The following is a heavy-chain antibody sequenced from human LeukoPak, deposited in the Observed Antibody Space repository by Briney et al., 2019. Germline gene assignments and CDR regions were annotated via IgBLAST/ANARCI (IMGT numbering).Heavy chain of an antibody. CDR1: GFTFSSYD. Sequence: HPGGSLRLSCAASGFTFSSYDIHWVRQATGKGLEWVSGIGTAGEIYYPGSVKGRFTISRENAKNSLYLQMNSLRAGDTAVYYCARDGCSSTSCYVPRHQPPDYWGQGTLVTVSS. J-gene: IGHJ4*02. D-gene: IGHD2-2*01. V-gene: IGHV3-13*01. CDR2: IGTAGEI. CDR3: ARDGCSSTSCYVPRHQPPDY.